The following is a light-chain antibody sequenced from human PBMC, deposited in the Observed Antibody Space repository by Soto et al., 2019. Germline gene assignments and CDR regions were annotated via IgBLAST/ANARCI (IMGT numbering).Light chain of an antibody. Sequence: EIVLIQSPATLSLSPGDRATLSCRASQTVSSYLAWYQQKPGQAPRLLIYDASNRATGIPARFSGSGSGTDFTLTISSLEPEDFAVYYCQQRGSWPLTFGGGTKVEIK. J-gene: IGKJ4*01. CDR3: QQRGSWPLT. CDR2: DAS. V-gene: IGKV3-11*01. CDR1: QTVSSY.